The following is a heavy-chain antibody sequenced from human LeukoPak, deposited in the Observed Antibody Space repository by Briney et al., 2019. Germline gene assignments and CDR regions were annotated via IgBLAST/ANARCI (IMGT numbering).Heavy chain of an antibody. CDR1: GGSISSGDYY. CDR2: IYCSGST. J-gene: IGHJ4*02. CDR3: ARVGNYAWVLDY. V-gene: IGHV4-30-4*01. D-gene: IGHD1-7*01. Sequence: SETLSLTCTVSGGSISSGDYYWSWIRQPPGKGLEWIGYIYCSGSTYYNPSLKSRVTISVDTSKNQFSLKLSSVTAADTAVYYCARVGNYAWVLDYGGQGTLVTVSS.